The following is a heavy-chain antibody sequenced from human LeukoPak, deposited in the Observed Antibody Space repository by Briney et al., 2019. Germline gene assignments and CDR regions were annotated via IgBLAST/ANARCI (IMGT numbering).Heavy chain of an antibody. CDR1: GFTFSSYA. V-gene: IGHV3-30-3*01. CDR3: ARVGNGDIVVLPAAMRGDFDY. J-gene: IGHJ4*02. CDR2: ISYDGSSK. Sequence: GSLRLSCAASGFTFSSYAMRWVRQAPGKGLEWVTVISYDGSSKYYADSVKGRFTISRDNSKNTLYLQMNSLRAEDTAVYYCARVGNGDIVVLPAAMRGDFDYWGQGTLVTVSS. D-gene: IGHD2-2*01.